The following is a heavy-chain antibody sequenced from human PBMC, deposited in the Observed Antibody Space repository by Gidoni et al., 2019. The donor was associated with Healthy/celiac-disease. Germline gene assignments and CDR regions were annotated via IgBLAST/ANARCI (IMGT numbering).Heavy chain of an antibody. CDR3: AKDSYYYDSSGQFDY. V-gene: IGHV3-23*01. Sequence: EVQLLESGGGLVQPGGSLRLSCAASGFTFSSYAMSWVRQAPGKGLGWVSAISGSGGSTYYADSVKGRFTISRDNSKNTLYLQMNSLRAEDTAVYYCAKDSYYYDSSGQFDYWGQGTLVTVSS. CDR1: GFTFSSYA. D-gene: IGHD3-22*01. J-gene: IGHJ4*02. CDR2: ISGSGGST.